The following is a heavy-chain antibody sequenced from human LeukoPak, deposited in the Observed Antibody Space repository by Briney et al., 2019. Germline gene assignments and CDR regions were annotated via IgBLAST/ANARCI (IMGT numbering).Heavy chain of an antibody. CDR1: GFIFSNYG. CDR3: ATTLGSGWKFDY. Sequence: PGRSLRLSCAASGFIFSNYGIHWVRQAPGKGLEWVAVISYDGSNKYADSVKGRFTISRDNSKNTLYLQMNSLRAEDTAVYYCATTLGSGWKFDYWGQGTLVTVSS. J-gene: IGHJ4*02. D-gene: IGHD6-19*01. CDR2: ISYDGSNK. V-gene: IGHV3-30*03.